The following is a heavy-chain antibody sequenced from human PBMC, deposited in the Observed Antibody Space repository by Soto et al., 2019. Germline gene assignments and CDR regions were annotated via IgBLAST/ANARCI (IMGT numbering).Heavy chain of an antibody. D-gene: IGHD3-10*01. Sequence: GGSLRLSCAASGFTFSSYAMSWVRQAPGKGLEWVSAISGSGGSTYYADSVKGRFTISRDNSKNTLYLQLNSLRAEDTAVSAGSNSHKPAYGSGSYHFDYWGQGTLVTVSS. CDR2: ISGSGGST. J-gene: IGHJ4*02. CDR1: GFTFSSYA. V-gene: IGHV3-23*01. CDR3: SNSHKPAYGSGSYHFDY.